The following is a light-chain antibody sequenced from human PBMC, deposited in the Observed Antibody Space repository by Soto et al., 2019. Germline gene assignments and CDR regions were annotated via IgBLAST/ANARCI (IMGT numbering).Light chain of an antibody. CDR1: QSISSW. CDR3: QQYNSKGT. V-gene: IGKV1-5*01. J-gene: IGKJ1*01. CDR2: DAS. Sequence: DLQMTQSPSILSASVEDRVTITCRASQSISSWLAWYQQKPGKAPKLLIYDASSLESGVPSRFSGSGSGTEFTLTISSLQPDDFATYYCQQYNSKGTFGQGTKVDIK.